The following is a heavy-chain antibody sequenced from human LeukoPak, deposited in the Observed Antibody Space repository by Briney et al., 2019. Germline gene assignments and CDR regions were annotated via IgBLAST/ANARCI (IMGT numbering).Heavy chain of an antibody. CDR1: GGSISSYY. CDR2: ISYSGST. CDR3: GRTSVSSAI. J-gene: IGHJ3*02. Sequence: SSETLSLTCTVSGGSISSYYWGWIRQSPGEGLEWIGSISYSGSTYYNPSLKSRVTISVDTSESQFSLKLSSVTAADTAVYYCGRTSVSSAIWGQGTMVTVSS. V-gene: IGHV4-39*01. D-gene: IGHD6-6*01.